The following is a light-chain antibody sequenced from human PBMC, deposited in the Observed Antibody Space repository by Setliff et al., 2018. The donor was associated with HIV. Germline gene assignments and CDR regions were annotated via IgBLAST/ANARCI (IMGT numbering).Light chain of an antibody. Sequence: QSALTQPASVSGSPGQSITISCTGSSSDIGGYQFVSWYKHHPGKAPKLMIYGVYYRPSGVSNRFSGSKSGSTASLTISGLQAEDDADYYCSSYSAINTQIFGTGTKVTVL. CDR2: GVY. J-gene: IGLJ1*01. CDR3: SSYSAINTQI. CDR1: SSDIGGYQF. V-gene: IGLV2-14*01.